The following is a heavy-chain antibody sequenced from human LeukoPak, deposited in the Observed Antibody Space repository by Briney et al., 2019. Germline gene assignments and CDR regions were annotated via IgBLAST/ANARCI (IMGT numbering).Heavy chain of an antibody. CDR2: IYYSGST. J-gene: IGHJ5*02. CDR1: GGSISSSSYY. CDR3: ARRESGPAPFDP. Sequence: SETLSLTCTVSGGSISSSSYYWGWIRQPPGKGLEWIGSIYYSGSTYYNPSLKSRVTISVDTSKNQFSLKLSSVTAADTAVYYCARRESGPAPFDPWGQGTLVTVSS. V-gene: IGHV4-39*01. D-gene: IGHD3-3*01.